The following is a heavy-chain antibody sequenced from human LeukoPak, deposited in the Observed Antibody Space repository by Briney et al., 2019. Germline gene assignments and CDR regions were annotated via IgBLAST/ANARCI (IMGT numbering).Heavy chain of an antibody. J-gene: IGHJ4*02. Sequence: PSETLSLTCAVYGGSFSGYYWSWIRQPPGKGLEWIGEINHSGSTNYNPSLKSRVTISVDTSKNQFSLKLSSVTAADTAVYYCASAKAYYDFWSGYGNLVSGYFDYWGQGTLVTVSS. CDR1: GGSFSGYY. CDR3: ASAKAYYDFWSGYGNLVSGYFDY. CDR2: INHSGST. D-gene: IGHD3-3*01. V-gene: IGHV4-34*01.